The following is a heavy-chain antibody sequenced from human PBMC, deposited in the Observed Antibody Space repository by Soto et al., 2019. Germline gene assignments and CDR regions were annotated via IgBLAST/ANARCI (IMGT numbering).Heavy chain of an antibody. CDR3: ARDLAGDYGVAFDI. CDR1: GGTFSSYT. V-gene: IGHV1-69*04. Sequence: ASVKVSCKASGGTFSSYTISWVRQAPGQGLEWMGRIIPILGIANYAQKFQGRVTITADKSTSTAYMELSSLRSEDTAVYYCARDLAGDYGVAFDIWGQGTMVTVSS. J-gene: IGHJ3*02. CDR2: IIPILGIA. D-gene: IGHD4-17*01.